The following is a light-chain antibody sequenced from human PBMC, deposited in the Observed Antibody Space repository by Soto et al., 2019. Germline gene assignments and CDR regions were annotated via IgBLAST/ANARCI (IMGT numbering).Light chain of an antibody. J-gene: IGLJ1*01. V-gene: IGLV2-8*01. CDR3: SSYAGSNNLYV. CDR2: EVS. Sequence: QSVLTQPPSASGSPGQSATISCIGTSSDVGGYNYISWYQQHPGKAPKLMIYEVSKRPSGVPDRFSGSKSGNTASLTVSGLQAEDEADYYCSSYAGSNNLYVFGTGTKVTVL. CDR1: SSDVGGYNY.